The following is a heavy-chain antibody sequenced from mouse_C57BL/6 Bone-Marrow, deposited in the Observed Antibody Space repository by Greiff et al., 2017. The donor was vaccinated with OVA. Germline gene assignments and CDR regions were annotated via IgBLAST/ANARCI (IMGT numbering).Heavy chain of an antibody. CDR1: GYSITSGYY. D-gene: IGHD1-1*01. J-gene: IGHJ2*01. CDR2: ISYDGSN. CDR3: ARDHITTVVPFDY. V-gene: IGHV3-6*01. Sequence: EVHLVESGPGLVKPSQSLSLTCSVTGYSITSGYYWNWIRQFPGNKLEWMGYISYDGSNNYNPSLKNRISITRDTSKNQFFLKLNSVTTEDTATYYCARDHITTVVPFDYWGQGTTLTVSS.